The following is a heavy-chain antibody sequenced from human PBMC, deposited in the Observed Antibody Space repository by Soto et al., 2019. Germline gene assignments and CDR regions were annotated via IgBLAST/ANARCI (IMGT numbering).Heavy chain of an antibody. V-gene: IGHV5-51*01. D-gene: IGHD5-18*01. CDR2: IYPGDSDT. CDR1: GYSFISYW. CDR3: ARTESGYSYGFADV. Sequence: PGEPQKICYRGSGYSFISYWIGWVRQMPGKGLEWMGIIYPGDSDTRYSPSFQGQVTTSADKSISTAYLQWSSLKASDTAMYYCARTESGYSYGFADVWGQGTTVTVSS. J-gene: IGHJ6*02.